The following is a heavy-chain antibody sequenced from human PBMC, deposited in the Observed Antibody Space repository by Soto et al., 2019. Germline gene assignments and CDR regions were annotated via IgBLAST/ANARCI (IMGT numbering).Heavy chain of an antibody. Sequence: PSETLSLTCTVSGGSISSSSYYWGWIRQPPGKGLEWIGSIYYSGSTYYNPSLKSRVTISVDTSKNQFSLKLSSVTAADTAVYYCARHDNRSWSFDYWGQGTLVTVSS. D-gene: IGHD6-13*01. CDR1: GGSISSSSYY. CDR2: IYYSGST. J-gene: IGHJ4*02. CDR3: ARHDNRSWSFDY. V-gene: IGHV4-39*01.